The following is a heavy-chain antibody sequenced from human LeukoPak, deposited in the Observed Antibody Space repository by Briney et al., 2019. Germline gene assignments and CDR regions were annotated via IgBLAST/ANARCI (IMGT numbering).Heavy chain of an antibody. V-gene: IGHV3-9*01. CDR2: FSWDGNTI. Sequence: GGSLRLSCAASGFTFDDYDMHWVRQAPGKGLEWVSGFSWDGNTITYADSVKGRFTISKDNAKKSLYLQMSSLRAEDTAVYYCARVLTGSWDWFDPWGQGTLVTVSS. CDR1: GFTFDDYD. CDR3: ARVLTGSWDWFDP. D-gene: IGHD2-8*02. J-gene: IGHJ5*02.